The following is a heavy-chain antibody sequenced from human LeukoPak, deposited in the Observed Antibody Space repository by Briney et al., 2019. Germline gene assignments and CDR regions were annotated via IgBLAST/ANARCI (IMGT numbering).Heavy chain of an antibody. CDR2: INHSGST. CDR1: GGSFSDYY. Sequence: SETLSLTCAVYGGSFSDYYWSWIRQPPGKGLEWIGEINHSGSTNYNPSLKSRVTISVDTSKNQFSLKLSSVTAADTAVYYCARGRRLRRASPYYYYGMDVWGQGTTVTVSS. D-gene: IGHD6-25*01. V-gene: IGHV4-34*01. J-gene: IGHJ6*02. CDR3: ARGRRLRRASPYYYYGMDV.